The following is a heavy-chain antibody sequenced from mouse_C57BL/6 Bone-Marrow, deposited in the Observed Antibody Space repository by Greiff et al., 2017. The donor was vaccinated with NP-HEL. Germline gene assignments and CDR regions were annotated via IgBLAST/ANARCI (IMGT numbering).Heavy chain of an antibody. J-gene: IGHJ1*03. Sequence: QVQLQQSGAELVRPGTSVKVSCKASGYAFTNYLIEWVKQRPGQGLEWIGVINPGSGGTNYNEKFKGKATLTADKSSSTAYMQLSSLTSEDSAVYFCARVIYDGYSSYWYCDVWGTGTTVTVSS. CDR2: INPGSGGT. CDR1: GYAFTNYL. V-gene: IGHV1-54*01. D-gene: IGHD2-3*01. CDR3: ARVIYDGYSSYWYCDV.